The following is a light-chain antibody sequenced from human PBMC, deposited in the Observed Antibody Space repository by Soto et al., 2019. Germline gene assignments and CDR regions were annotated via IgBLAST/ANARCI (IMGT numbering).Light chain of an antibody. V-gene: IGKV4-1*01. J-gene: IGKJ3*01. CDR3: QQYSSTPFT. CDR2: WAS. Sequence: DTVMTQSPDSLAVSLGERATINCRSSRSILSTSNNRNYLAWYQQKPGQPPKLLVYWASTRESGVPDRFSGSGSGTDFTLTISSLQAEDVAVYYCQQYSSTPFTFGPGTKVEIK. CDR1: RSILSTSNNRNY.